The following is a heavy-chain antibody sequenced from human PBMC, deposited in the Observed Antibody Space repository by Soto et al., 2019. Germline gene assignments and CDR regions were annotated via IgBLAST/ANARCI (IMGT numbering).Heavy chain of an antibody. CDR2: ISAHNGNT. D-gene: IGHD1-1*01. CDR1: GYGFTTYG. J-gene: IGHJ4*02. Sequence: QIHLVQSGAEVKKPGASVKVSCKGSGYGFTTYGITWVRQAPGQGLEWMAWISAHNGNTNYAQKLQGRVTVTRDTSTSKAYMELRRLRYDDTAVYYCARGRYGDYWGQGALVTVSS. CDR3: ARGRYGDY. V-gene: IGHV1-18*01.